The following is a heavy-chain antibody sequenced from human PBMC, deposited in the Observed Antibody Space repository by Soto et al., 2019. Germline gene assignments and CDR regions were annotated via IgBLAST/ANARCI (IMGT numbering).Heavy chain of an antibody. CDR2: IIPIFGTA. Sequence: SVKVSCKASGGTFSSYSISWVRQAPGQGLEWMGGIIPIFGTANYAQKFQGRVTITAEKSTSTAYMELSSLRSEDTAVYYCARGDDYDSSGYYPFDYWGQGTLVTVSS. D-gene: IGHD3-22*01. V-gene: IGHV1-69*06. CDR3: ARGDDYDSSGYYPFDY. CDR1: GGTFSSYS. J-gene: IGHJ4*02.